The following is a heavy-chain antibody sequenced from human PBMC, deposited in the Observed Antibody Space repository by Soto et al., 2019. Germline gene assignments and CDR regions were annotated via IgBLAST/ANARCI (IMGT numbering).Heavy chain of an antibody. CDR2: ISYDGSNK. D-gene: IGHD1-26*01. Sequence: QVQLVESGGGVVQPGRSLRLSCAASGFTFSSYGMHWVRQAPGKWLEWVAVISYDGSNKYYADSVKGRFTISRDNSKNTLYLQMNSLRAEDTAVYYCAKGQHVGDYYYYYYGMDVWGQGTTVTVSS. V-gene: IGHV3-30*18. CDR1: GFTFSSYG. CDR3: AKGQHVGDYYYYYYGMDV. J-gene: IGHJ6*02.